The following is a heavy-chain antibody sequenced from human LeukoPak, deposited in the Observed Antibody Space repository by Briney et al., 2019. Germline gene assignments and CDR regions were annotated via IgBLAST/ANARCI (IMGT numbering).Heavy chain of an antibody. CDR2: TSYDGADK. CDR3: ARVSVGRYYFDN. D-gene: IGHD3-3*02. CDR1: GFTFSSYA. Sequence: GGSLRLSCTASGFTFSSYAMHWVRQAPGKGLEWVALTSYDGADKYYADSVKGRFTISRDNSKNTLFLQMNSLRPEDTAVYYCARVSVGRYYFDNWGQGTPVTVS. V-gene: IGHV3-30-3*01. J-gene: IGHJ4*02.